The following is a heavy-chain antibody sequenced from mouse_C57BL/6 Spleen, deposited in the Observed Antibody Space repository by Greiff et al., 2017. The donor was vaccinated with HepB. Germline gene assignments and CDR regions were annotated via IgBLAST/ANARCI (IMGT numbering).Heavy chain of an antibody. CDR3: AQEGEVATDFDY. Sequence: EVQLQQSGPELVKPGASVKMSCKASGYTFTDYNMHWVKQSHGKSLEWIGYINPNNGGTSYNQKFKGKATLTVNKSSSTAYMELRSLTSEDSAVYYCAQEGEVATDFDYWGQGTTLTVSS. J-gene: IGHJ2*01. CDR2: INPNNGGT. V-gene: IGHV1-22*01. CDR1: GYTFTDYN. D-gene: IGHD1-1*01.